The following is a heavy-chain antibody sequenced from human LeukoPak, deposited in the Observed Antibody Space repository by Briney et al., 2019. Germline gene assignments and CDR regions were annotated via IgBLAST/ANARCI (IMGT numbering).Heavy chain of an antibody. Sequence: GASVKVSCKASGYTFTGYYMHWVRQAPGQGLEWMGIINSSGGTTSYAQKFQGRVTMTRDTSTSTVYMELSSLRSEDTAVYYCASELSRGDEGFDYWGQGTLVIVSS. CDR1: GYTFTGYY. D-gene: IGHD3-10*01. J-gene: IGHJ4*02. CDR2: INSSGGTT. CDR3: ASELSRGDEGFDY. V-gene: IGHV1-46*01.